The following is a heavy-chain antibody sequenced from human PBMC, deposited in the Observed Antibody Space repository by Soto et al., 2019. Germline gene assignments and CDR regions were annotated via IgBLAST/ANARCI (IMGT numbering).Heavy chain of an antibody. CDR3: ARDNGQWMVEP. Sequence: QVQLVQSGGEVKEPGASVQVSCKASGYTITSYGFSWVRQAPGQGLEWMGWISGYSGDTKYSQKFQGRVTMTTDTSTSTAHMDLRSLTSDDTAVYYCARDNGQWMVEPWGQGTLVTVSS. V-gene: IGHV1-18*01. J-gene: IGHJ4*02. CDR2: ISGYSGDT. D-gene: IGHD6-19*01. CDR1: GYTITSYG.